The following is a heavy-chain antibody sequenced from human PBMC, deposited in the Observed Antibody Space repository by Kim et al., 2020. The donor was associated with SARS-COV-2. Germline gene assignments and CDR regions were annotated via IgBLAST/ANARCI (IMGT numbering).Heavy chain of an antibody. V-gene: IGHV1-18*01. CDR1: GYTFTSYG. Sequence: ASVKVSCKASGYTFTSYGISWVRQAPGQGLEWMGWISAYNGNTNYAQKLQGRVTMTTDTSTSTAYMELRSLRSDDTAVYYCARAGSSSSWDARYNWFDPWGQGTLVTVSS. D-gene: IGHD6-13*01. CDR3: ARAGSSSSWDARYNWFDP. CDR2: ISAYNGNT. J-gene: IGHJ5*02.